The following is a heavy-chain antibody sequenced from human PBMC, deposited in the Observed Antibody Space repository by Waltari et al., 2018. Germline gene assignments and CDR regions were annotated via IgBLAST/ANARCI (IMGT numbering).Heavy chain of an antibody. Sequence: QVQLQESGPGLVKHSETLSLPCPVSGGSISSYYWNWIRQPAGKGLEWIGRIYTSGSTNYNPSLKSRVTLSVDTSKNQFSLNLSSVTAADTAVYYCAREIDWNYRYFQNWGQGTLVTVSS. V-gene: IGHV4-4*07. D-gene: IGHD1-7*01. J-gene: IGHJ1*01. CDR2: IYTSGST. CDR1: GGSISSYY. CDR3: AREIDWNYRYFQN.